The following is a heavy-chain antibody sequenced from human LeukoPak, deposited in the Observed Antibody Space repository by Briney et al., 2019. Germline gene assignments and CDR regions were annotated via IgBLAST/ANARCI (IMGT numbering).Heavy chain of an antibody. J-gene: IGHJ3*02. CDR3: ARMAYCGGDCYSSVDAFDI. CDR1: GYTFTSYG. D-gene: IGHD2-21*02. V-gene: IGHV1-18*01. Sequence: ASVKVSCKASGYTFTSYGISWVRQAPGQGLEWMGWISAYNGNTNYAQKLQGRVTMTTDTSTSTAYMELSRLRSDDTAVYYCARMAYCGGDCYSSVDAFDIWGQGIMVTVSS. CDR2: ISAYNGNT.